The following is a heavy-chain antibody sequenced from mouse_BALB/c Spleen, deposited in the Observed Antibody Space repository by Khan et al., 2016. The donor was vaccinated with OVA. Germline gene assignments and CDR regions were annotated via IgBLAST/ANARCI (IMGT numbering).Heavy chain of an antibody. CDR3: ARRGYDYGRGALFAY. J-gene: IGHJ3*01. CDR2: IWSAGST. CDR1: GFSLDNYS. D-gene: IGHD2-4*01. V-gene: IGHV2-2*02. Sequence: QVQLQQSGPGLVQPSQSLSITCTVSGFSLDNYSVHWIRQSPGKGLEWLGVIWSAGSTDYNAAFISRLTITKANSRSQVFFKVINLQPKDTAIYYCARRGYDYGRGALFAYWGQGTLVTVSA.